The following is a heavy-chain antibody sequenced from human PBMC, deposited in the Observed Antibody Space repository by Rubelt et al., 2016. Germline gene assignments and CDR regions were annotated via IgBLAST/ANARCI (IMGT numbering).Heavy chain of an antibody. J-gene: IGHJ1*01. CDR1: GDSMSNYY. V-gene: IGHV4-4*07. D-gene: IGHD6-19*01. CDR2: IFTAGGT. Sequence: QVQLQESGPGLVKPSETLSLTCTVSGDSMSNYYWSWIRQPAGKGLEWVGRIFTAGGTNYNPSLKSRVTMSLDMSKNQVSLGLTAVSAADAAVYFCARDNHSTVWWTHWGQGTLVSVSS. CDR3: ARDNHSTVWWTH.